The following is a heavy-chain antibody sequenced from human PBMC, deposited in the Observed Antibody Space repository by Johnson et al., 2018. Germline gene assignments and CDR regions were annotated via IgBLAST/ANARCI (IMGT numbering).Heavy chain of an antibody. J-gene: IGHJ6*02. D-gene: IGHD2-2*01. CDR2: IWYDGSNK. CDR1: GFTFSSYG. V-gene: IGHV3-33*08. Sequence: QVQLVESGGGVVQPGRSLRLSCAASGFTFSSYGMHWVRQAPGTGLEWVAVIWYDGSNKYYADSVKGRFTISRANSKNTLYLQMNSLRAEDTAVYYCARDWGYCSSTSCYDDYYYGMDVWGQGTTVTVSS. CDR3: ARDWGYCSSTSCYDDYYYGMDV.